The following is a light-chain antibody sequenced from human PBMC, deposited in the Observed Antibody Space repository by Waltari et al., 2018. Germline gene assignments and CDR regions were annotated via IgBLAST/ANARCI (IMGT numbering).Light chain of an antibody. Sequence: QTALTPPASLSGPPGQSITISCPGTRGYVGGYNFASWYQLHPGKAPKLLIYDVTNRPSGVSSRVSGSKSGNTASLTISGLQAEDEADYYCSSYTESRTVVFGGGTKLTVL. CDR2: DVT. V-gene: IGLV2-14*03. CDR3: SSYTESRTVV. CDR1: RGYVGGYNF. J-gene: IGLJ3*02.